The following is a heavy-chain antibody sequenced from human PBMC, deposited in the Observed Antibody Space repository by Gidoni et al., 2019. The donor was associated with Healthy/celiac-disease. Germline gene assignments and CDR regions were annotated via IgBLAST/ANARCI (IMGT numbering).Heavy chain of an antibody. V-gene: IGHV3-7*04. CDR1: GFTFSRYW. CDR2: IKQDGSEK. CDR3: ARDRGGGLGY. J-gene: IGHJ4*02. D-gene: IGHD3-10*01. Sequence: EVQLVESGGGLVQPGGSLRLSCAASGFTFSRYWMSWVRQAPGKGLEWVANIKQDGSEKYYVDSVKGRFTISRDNAKNSLNLQMNSLRAEDTAVYYCARDRGGGLGYWGQGTLVTVSS.